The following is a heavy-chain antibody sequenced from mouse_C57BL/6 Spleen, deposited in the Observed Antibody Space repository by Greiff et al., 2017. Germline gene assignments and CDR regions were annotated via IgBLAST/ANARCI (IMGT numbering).Heavy chain of an antibody. CDR1: GYSITSGYY. V-gene: IGHV3-6*01. Sequence: EVQLQESGPGLVKPSQSLSLTCSVTGYSITSGYYWNWIRQFPGNKLEWMGYISYDGSNNYNPSLKNRISITRDTSKNQFFLKLNSVTTEDTATYYCASTTVVRYFDVWGTGTTVTVSS. J-gene: IGHJ1*03. D-gene: IGHD1-1*01. CDR3: ASTTVVRYFDV. CDR2: ISYDGSN.